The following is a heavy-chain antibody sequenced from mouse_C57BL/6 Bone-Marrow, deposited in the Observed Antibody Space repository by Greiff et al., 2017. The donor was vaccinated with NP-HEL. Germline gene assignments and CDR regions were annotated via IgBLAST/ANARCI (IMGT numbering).Heavy chain of an antibody. V-gene: IGHV1-80*01. CDR2: IYPGDGDT. Sequence: VKLVESGAELVKPGASVKISCKASGYAFSSYWMNWVKQRPGKGLEWIGQIYPGDGDTNYNGKFKGKATLTADKSSSTAYMQLSSLTSEDSAVYFCARERRGWFAYWGQGTLVTVSA. CDR1: GYAFSSYW. J-gene: IGHJ3*01. CDR3: ARERRGWFAY.